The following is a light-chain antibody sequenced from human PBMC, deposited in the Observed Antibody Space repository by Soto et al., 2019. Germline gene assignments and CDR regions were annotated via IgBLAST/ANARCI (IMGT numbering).Light chain of an antibody. Sequence: SYDLTQPPSVSVAPGKTARITCGGNNIGSKSVHGYQQKPGQAPVLVIYYDSDRPSGIPERFSGSNSGNTATLTISRVEAGDEADYYCQVWDSSSDHYVFGTGTKLTVL. CDR2: YDS. V-gene: IGLV3-21*04. CDR3: QVWDSSSDHYV. J-gene: IGLJ1*01. CDR1: NIGSKS.